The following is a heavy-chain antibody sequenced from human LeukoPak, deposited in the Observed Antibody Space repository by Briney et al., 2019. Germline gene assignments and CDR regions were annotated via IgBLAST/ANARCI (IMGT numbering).Heavy chain of an antibody. J-gene: IGHJ3*01. CDR1: GFTFSNYW. V-gene: IGHV3-74*01. Sequence: PGGSLRLSCAASGFTFSNYWMHWVRQAPGKGLVWVSRINRDGSSTDYLDSVKGRFTISRDNARNTLYLQMNSLRAEDTVVYYCARVPYVFDLWGQGTMVTVSS. CDR2: INRDGSST. CDR3: ARVPYVFDL.